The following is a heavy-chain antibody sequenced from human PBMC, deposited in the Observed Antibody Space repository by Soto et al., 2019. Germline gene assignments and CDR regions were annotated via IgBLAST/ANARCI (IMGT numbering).Heavy chain of an antibody. D-gene: IGHD4-17*01. Sequence: QVQLVQSGAEVKKPGSWVKVSSKVSEGTFSTYTTTWFRKPPDQGLEWMGRIIPILGIANYAQKFQGRVTITADKSTSTAYLELSSLRSEDTAVYYCAREAPFLTVTTPPDWGQGTLVTVSS. CDR1: EGTFSTYT. J-gene: IGHJ4*02. V-gene: IGHV1-69*08. CDR2: IIPILGIA. CDR3: AREAPFLTVTTPPD.